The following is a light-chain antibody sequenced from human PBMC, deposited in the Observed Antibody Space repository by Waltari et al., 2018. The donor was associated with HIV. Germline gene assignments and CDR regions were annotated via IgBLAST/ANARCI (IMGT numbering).Light chain of an antibody. CDR3: SSLTNSATLSVL. V-gene: IGLV2-14*01. J-gene: IGLJ3*02. Sequence: QFALTQPASVSGSPGQSITLSCTGSSSDIGYYNYVSWYQQHPGKAPKLIIYEVSNRPSGISSRCSGSKSGNTASLTISGRQAEDEADYFCSSLTNSATLSVLFGGGTQLTVL. CDR2: EVS. CDR1: SSDIGYYNY.